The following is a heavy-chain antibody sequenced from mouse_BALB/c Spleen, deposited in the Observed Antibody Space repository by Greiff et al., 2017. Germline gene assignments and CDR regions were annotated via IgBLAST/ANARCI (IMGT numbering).Heavy chain of an antibody. D-gene: IGHD1-1*01. Sequence: EVHLVESGGGLVKPGGSLKLSCAASGFTFSSYAMSWVRQSPEKRLEWVAEISSGGSYTYYPDTVTGRFTISRDNAKNTLYLEMSSLRSEDTAMYYCARDGNGFDDWGQGTTLTVSS. CDR2: ISSGGSYT. CDR3: ARDGNGFDD. V-gene: IGHV5-9-4*01. J-gene: IGHJ2*01. CDR1: GFTFSSYA.